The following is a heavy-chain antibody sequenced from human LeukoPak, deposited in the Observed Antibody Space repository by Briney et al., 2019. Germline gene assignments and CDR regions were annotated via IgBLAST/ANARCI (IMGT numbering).Heavy chain of an antibody. V-gene: IGHV4-59*01. CDR1: GGSISSYY. D-gene: IGHD3-22*01. Sequence: KPSETLSLTCTVSGGSISSYYWSWIRQPPGKGLEWIGYIYYSGSTNYNPSLKSRVTISVDTSKNQFSLKLSSVTAAETAVYYCARVIVXTEXAFXIWGQGTXXXXXS. CDR2: IYYSGST. CDR3: ARVIVXTEXAFXI. J-gene: IGHJ3*02.